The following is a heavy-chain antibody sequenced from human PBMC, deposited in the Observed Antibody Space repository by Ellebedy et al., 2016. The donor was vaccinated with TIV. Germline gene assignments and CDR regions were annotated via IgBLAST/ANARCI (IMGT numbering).Heavy chain of an antibody. CDR2: VTPSGNT. D-gene: IGHD4-17*01. Sequence: SETLSLTCTVSGGSISSSSYYWGWIRQPPGKGLEWIGEVTPSGNTNYSPSLKGRVTISPDTSKNQFSLTLRSVTAAATATYYCAGHPYDFSYWGQGTPVTVSS. J-gene: IGHJ4*02. V-gene: IGHV4-39*01. CDR1: GGSISSSSYY. CDR3: AGHPYDFSY.